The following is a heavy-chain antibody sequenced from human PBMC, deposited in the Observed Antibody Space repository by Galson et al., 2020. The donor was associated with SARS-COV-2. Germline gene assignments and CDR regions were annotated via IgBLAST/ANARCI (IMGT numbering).Heavy chain of an antibody. V-gene: IGHV3-48*02. CDR2: ISSSSSTI. D-gene: IGHD3-22*01. J-gene: IGHJ6*02. CDR3: ARGSSGYFPGDV. CDR1: GFTFSSYS. Sequence: TGGSLRLSCAASGFTFSSYSMNWVRPAPGKGLEWVSYISSSSSTIYYADSVKGRFTISRDNAKNSLYLQMNSLRDEDTAVYYCARGSSGYFPGDVWGQGTTVTVSS.